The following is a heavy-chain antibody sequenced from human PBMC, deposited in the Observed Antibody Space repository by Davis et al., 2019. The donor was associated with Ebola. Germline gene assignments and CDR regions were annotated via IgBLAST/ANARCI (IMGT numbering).Heavy chain of an antibody. CDR1: GFTFSA. CDR3: VRDPALVVTGGGWFFGL. V-gene: IGHV3-30*03. Sequence: GESLKISCAASGFTFSAMHWVRQAPGKGLEWVAVISYDGSNKYYADSVKGRFTISRDNSKNTLYLQMNSLRAEDTAVYYCVRDPALVVTGGGWFFGLWGRGTLVTVSS. D-gene: IGHD2-21*02. J-gene: IGHJ2*01. CDR2: ISYDGSNK.